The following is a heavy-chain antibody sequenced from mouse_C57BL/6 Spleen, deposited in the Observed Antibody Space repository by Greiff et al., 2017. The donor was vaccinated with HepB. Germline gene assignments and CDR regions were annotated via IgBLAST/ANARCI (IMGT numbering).Heavy chain of an antibody. CDR2: ISDGGSYT. CDR3: ARERDGYCRYFDV. V-gene: IGHV5-4*01. CDR1: GFTFSSYA. J-gene: IGHJ1*03. Sequence: EVKVVESGGGLVKPGGSLKLSCAASGFTFSSYAMSWVRQTPEKRLEWVATISDGGSYTYYPDNVKGRFTISRDNAKNNLYLQMSHLKSEDTAMYYCARERDGYCRYFDVWGTGTTVTVSS. D-gene: IGHD2-3*01.